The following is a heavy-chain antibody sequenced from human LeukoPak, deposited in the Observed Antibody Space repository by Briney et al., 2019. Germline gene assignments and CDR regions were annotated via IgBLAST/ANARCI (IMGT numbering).Heavy chain of an antibody. CDR2: INPNSGGT. Sequence: ASVKVSCKASGYTFTGYCMHWVRQAPGQGLEWMGRINPNSGGTNYAQKFQGRVTMTRDTSISTAYMELSRLRSDDTAVYYCARANTLGLLPGGWFDPWGQGTLVTVSS. V-gene: IGHV1-2*06. D-gene: IGHD1/OR15-1a*01. J-gene: IGHJ5*02. CDR3: ARANTLGLLPGGWFDP. CDR1: GYTFTGYC.